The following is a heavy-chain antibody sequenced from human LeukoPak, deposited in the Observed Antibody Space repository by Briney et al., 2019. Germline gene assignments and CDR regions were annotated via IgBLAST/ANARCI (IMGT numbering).Heavy chain of an antibody. D-gene: IGHD3-9*01. CDR2: IYSGGST. V-gene: IGHV3-53*01. CDR1: GFTVSSNY. J-gene: IGHJ3*02. Sequence: LSGGSLRLSCAASGFTVSSNYMSWVRQAPGKGLEWVSVIYSGGSTYYADSVKGRFTISRDNSENTLYLQMNSLRAEDTAVYYCARVLNYDILTGYSDAFDIWGQGTMVTVSS. CDR3: ARVLNYDILTGYSDAFDI.